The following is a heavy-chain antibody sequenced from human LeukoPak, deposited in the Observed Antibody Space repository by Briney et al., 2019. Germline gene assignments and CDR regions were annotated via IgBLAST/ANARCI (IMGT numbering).Heavy chain of an antibody. CDR2: MNPNSGNT. Sequence: ASVKVSCKASGGTFSSYAISWVRQAPGQGLEWMGWMNPNSGNTGYAQKFQGRVTITRNTSISTAYMELSSLRSEDTAVYYCATMVRGAKWGQGTLVTVSS. J-gene: IGHJ4*02. CDR1: GGTFSSYA. D-gene: IGHD3-10*01. V-gene: IGHV1-8*03. CDR3: ATMVRGAK.